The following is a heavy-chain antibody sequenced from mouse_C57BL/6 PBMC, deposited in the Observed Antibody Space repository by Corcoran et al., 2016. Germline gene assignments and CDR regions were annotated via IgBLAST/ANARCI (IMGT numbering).Heavy chain of an antibody. CDR2: INPNNGGT. V-gene: IGHV1-18*01. Sequence: EVQLQQSGPELVKPGASVKIPCKASGYTFTDYNMDWVKQSHGKSLEWIGDINPNNGGTIYNQKFKGKATLTVDKSSSTAYMELRSLTSEDTAVYYCARWRLGRERYYAMDYWGQGTSVTVSS. J-gene: IGHJ4*01. CDR1: GYTFTDYN. D-gene: IGHD4-1*01. CDR3: ARWRLGRERYYAMDY.